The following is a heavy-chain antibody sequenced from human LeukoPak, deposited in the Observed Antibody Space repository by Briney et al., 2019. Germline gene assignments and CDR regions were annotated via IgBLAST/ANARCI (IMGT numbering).Heavy chain of an antibody. V-gene: IGHV3-7*01. CDR3: ARDLVTTANLGALRYFDL. Sequence: PGGSLRLSCAASGFTFSSYWMSWVRQAPGKGLEWVANIKQDGSEKYYVDSVKGRFTISRDNAKNSLYLQMNSLRAEDTAVYYCARDLVTTANLGALRYFDLWGRGTLVTVSS. J-gene: IGHJ2*01. CDR1: GFTFSSYW. D-gene: IGHD4-17*01. CDR2: IKQDGSEK.